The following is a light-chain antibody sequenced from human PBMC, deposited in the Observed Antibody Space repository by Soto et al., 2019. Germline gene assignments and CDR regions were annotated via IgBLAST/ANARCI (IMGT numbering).Light chain of an antibody. CDR1: QTISTW. J-gene: IGKJ1*01. CDR2: KAS. CDR3: QQSNSYPWT. V-gene: IGKV1-5*03. Sequence: IQMTQSPSTLSASVGDRVTFTCRASQTISTWLAWYQQKPGEAPKLLIYKASTLEVGVPSRFSASGSGTEFTLTINTLQPADFATYYCQQSNSYPWTFGQGTKV.